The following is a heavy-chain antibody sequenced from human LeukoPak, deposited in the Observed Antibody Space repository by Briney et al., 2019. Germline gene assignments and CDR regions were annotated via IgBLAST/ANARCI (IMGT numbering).Heavy chain of an antibody. V-gene: IGHV1-18*01. Sequence: ASVKVSCKASGYTFTTFGVTWVRQAPRQGLEWMRWISAYNGDTNYAQKFQGRFTMTTDTSTNTAYIELRSLRSDDTAVYYCARDHSSSSQLLDYWGQGTLVTVSS. CDR1: GYTFTTFG. CDR2: ISAYNGDT. J-gene: IGHJ4*02. CDR3: ARDHSSSSQLLDY. D-gene: IGHD6-13*01.